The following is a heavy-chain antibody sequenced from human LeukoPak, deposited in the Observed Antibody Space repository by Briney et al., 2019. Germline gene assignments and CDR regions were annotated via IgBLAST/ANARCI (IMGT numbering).Heavy chain of an antibody. V-gene: IGHV4-59*01. Sequence: RPSETLSLTCTVSGGSISSYYWSWIRQPPGKGLEWIGYIYYSGSTNYNPSLKSRVTISVDTSKNQFSLKLSSVTAADTAVYYCARDKWYSSSSGPDYWGQGTLVTVSS. CDR1: GGSISSYY. J-gene: IGHJ4*02. D-gene: IGHD6-6*01. CDR3: ARDKWYSSSSGPDY. CDR2: IYYSGST.